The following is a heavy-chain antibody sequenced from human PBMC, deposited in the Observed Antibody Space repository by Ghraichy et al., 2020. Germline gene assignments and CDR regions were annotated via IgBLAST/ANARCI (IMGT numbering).Heavy chain of an antibody. CDR1: GGTFSSYA. V-gene: IGHV1-69*04. J-gene: IGHJ4*02. CDR3: ARVGGYDYLNY. D-gene: IGHD5-12*01. CDR2: IIPILGIA. Sequence: SVKVSCKASGGTFSSYAISWVRQAPGQGLEWMGRIIPILGIANYAQKFQGRVTITADKSTSTAYMELSSLRSEDTAVYYCARVGGYDYLNYWGQGTLVTVSS.